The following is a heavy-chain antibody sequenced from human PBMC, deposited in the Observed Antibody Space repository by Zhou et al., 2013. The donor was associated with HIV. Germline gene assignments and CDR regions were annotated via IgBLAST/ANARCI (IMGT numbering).Heavy chain of an antibody. CDR1: GYTLSDFG. V-gene: IGHV1-18*01. Sequence: QVQLVQSGAELKKPGASVKVSCKASGYTLSDFGTSWVRQAPGQGLEWMGWISSFRGHTNYPQKFQGRVTITADESTTTAHMELSSLRSEDTAVYFCARGDLWSYYYYGMDVWGQGTTVTVSS. CDR3: ARGDLWSYYYYGMDV. D-gene: IGHD3-10*01. CDR2: ISSFRGHT. J-gene: IGHJ6*02.